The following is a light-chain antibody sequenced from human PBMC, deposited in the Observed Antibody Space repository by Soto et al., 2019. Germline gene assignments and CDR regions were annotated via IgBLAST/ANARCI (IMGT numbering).Light chain of an antibody. J-gene: IGKJ1*01. CDR1: QSVGGD. CDR3: QQYNNWPRT. V-gene: IGKV3-15*01. CDR2: GAS. Sequence: EIVMTQSPATLSVSPGERATLSCRASQSVGGDLAWYQQKPGQAPRLLIYGASTRATGIPARFSGSGSGTDFTLTISSLQSEDFAVYDCQQYNNWPRTFGQGTKVEIK.